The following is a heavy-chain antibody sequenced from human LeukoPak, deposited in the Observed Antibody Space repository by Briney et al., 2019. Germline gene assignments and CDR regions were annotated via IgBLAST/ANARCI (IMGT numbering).Heavy chain of an antibody. CDR2: ISYDGNSQ. CDR3: ARAGAYTYGDLTFDI. J-gene: IGHJ3*02. D-gene: IGHD5-18*01. CDR1: GFTFSSYG. V-gene: IGHV3-30*03. Sequence: GGSLRLSCAASGFTFSSYGMHWVRQAPGKWLEWVAVISYDGNSQYYRDSVKGRFTVSRDNSKNTLSLQMNGLRAEDTAVYYCARAGAYTYGDLTFDIWGQGTMVTVSS.